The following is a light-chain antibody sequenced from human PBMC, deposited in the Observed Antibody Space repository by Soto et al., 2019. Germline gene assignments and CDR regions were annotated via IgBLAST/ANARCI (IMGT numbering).Light chain of an antibody. CDR1: QSVSSY. Sequence: EIVLTQSPATLSSSPGERATLSCRASQSVSSYLAWYQQKSGQAPRLLIFDASNRATGIPARFSGSGSGTDFTLTISSLEPEDFAVYYCQQRSNWPPLTFGGGTKVEIK. J-gene: IGKJ4*01. CDR3: QQRSNWPPLT. CDR2: DAS. V-gene: IGKV3-11*01.